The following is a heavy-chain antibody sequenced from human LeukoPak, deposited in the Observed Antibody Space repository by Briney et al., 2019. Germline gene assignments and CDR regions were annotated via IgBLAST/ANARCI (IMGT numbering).Heavy chain of an antibody. CDR3: ARERRNIVVVVAAGPTGYYYGMDV. Sequence: ASVKVSCKASGYTFTSYGISWVRQAPGQGLEWMGWISAYNGNTNYAQKLQGRVTMTTDTSTSTAYMELRSLRSDDTAVYYCARERRNIVVVVAAGPTGYYYGMDVWGQGTTVTVSS. D-gene: IGHD2-15*01. J-gene: IGHJ6*02. V-gene: IGHV1-18*01. CDR2: ISAYNGNT. CDR1: GYTFTSYG.